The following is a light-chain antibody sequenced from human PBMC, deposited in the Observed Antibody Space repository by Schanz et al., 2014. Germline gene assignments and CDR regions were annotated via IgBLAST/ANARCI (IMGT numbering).Light chain of an antibody. CDR3: QQYKSYST. Sequence: DIQMTQSPSALSASVGDRVTLTCRASQSITTWLAWYQQKPGKAPKLLIYQASSLESGVPSRFSGSGSGTEFTLTISSLQPDDFATYYCQQYKSYSTFGRGTKVEIK. V-gene: IGKV1-5*03. CDR1: QSITTW. CDR2: QAS. J-gene: IGKJ1*01.